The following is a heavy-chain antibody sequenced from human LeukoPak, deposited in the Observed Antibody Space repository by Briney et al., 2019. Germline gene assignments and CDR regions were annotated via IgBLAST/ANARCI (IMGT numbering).Heavy chain of an antibody. J-gene: IGHJ4*02. Sequence: ASVKVPCKASGYTFTGYYMHWVRQAPGQGLEWMGWINPNSGGTNYAQKFQGRVTMTRDTSISTAYMELSSLRSEDTAVYYCARSTTVTTDYWGQGTLVTVSS. CDR1: GYTFTGYY. V-gene: IGHV1-2*02. CDR2: INPNSGGT. D-gene: IGHD4-17*01. CDR3: ARSTTVTTDY.